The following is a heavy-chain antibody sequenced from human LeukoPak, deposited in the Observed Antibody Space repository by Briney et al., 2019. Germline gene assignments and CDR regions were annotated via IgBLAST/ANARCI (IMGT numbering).Heavy chain of an antibody. CDR2: ISSSSSYI. D-gene: IGHD3-10*01. J-gene: IGHJ6*03. CDR3: ARDREGSLSYYMDV. V-gene: IGHV3-21*01. CDR1: GFTFSSYS. Sequence: GGSLRLSCAASGFTFSSYSMNWVRQAPGKGLEWVSSISSSSSYIYYADSVKGRFTISRDNAKNSLYLQMNSLRAEDTTVYYCARDREGSLSYYMDVWGKGTTVTVSS.